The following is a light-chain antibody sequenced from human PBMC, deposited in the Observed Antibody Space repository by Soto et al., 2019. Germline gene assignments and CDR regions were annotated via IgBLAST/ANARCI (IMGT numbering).Light chain of an antibody. CDR3: QQSYSTPRK. Sequence: DIQMTQSPSSLSAYVGDRVTITCRASQSISSYLNWYQQKPGKAPKLLIYAASSLQSGVPSRFSGSGSGTDFTLTISSLQPEDFATYYCQQSYSTPRKFGQGTKVEIK. V-gene: IGKV1-39*01. J-gene: IGKJ1*01. CDR1: QSISSY. CDR2: AAS.